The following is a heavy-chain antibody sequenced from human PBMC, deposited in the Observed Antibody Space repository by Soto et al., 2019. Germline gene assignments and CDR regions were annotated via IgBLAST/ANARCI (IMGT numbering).Heavy chain of an antibody. D-gene: IGHD1-20*01. J-gene: IGHJ3*02. Sequence: PSETLSLTCTISGGSISSSSYYWGWIRQPPGKGLEWIGSIYYSGSTYYNPSLKSRVTISVDTSKNQFSLKLSSVTAADTAVYYCARRADNWNVHDAFDIWGQGTMVTVSS. V-gene: IGHV4-39*01. CDR1: GGSISSSSYY. CDR2: IYYSGST. CDR3: ARRADNWNVHDAFDI.